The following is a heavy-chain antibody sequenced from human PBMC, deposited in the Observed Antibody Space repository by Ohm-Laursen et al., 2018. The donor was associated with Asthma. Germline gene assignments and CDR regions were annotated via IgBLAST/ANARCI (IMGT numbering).Heavy chain of an antibody. CDR3: ARFLWFRESRQNWFDP. Sequence: GASVKVSCKASGGTFSSYAISWVRQAPGQGLEWMGGIIPIFGTANYAQKFQGRVTITADESTSTAYMELSSLRSEDTAVYYCARFLWFRESRQNWFDPWGQGTLVTVSS. V-gene: IGHV1-69*13. J-gene: IGHJ5*02. D-gene: IGHD3-10*01. CDR2: IIPIFGTA. CDR1: GGTFSSYA.